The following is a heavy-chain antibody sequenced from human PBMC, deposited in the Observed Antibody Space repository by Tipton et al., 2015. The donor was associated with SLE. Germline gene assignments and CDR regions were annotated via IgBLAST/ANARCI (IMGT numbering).Heavy chain of an antibody. CDR1: GFTFSSYW. V-gene: IGHV3-74*01. Sequence: GSLRLSCAASGFTFSSYWMHWVRQAPGKGLVWVSRINSDGSTTDYADSVKGRFTISRDNAKNTLYLQMNSLRAEDTGVYYCASGTPWAEGSSSDYWGQGTLVTVSS. J-gene: IGHJ4*02. CDR2: INSDGSTT. CDR3: ASGTPWAEGSSSDY. D-gene: IGHD6-6*01.